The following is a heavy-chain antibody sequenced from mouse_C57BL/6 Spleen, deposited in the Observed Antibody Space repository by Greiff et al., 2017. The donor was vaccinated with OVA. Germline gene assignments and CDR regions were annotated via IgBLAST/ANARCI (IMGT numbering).Heavy chain of an antibody. CDR1: GYAFSSSW. V-gene: IGHV1-82*01. CDR3: ARGEYYYGSSSSFDY. J-gene: IGHJ2*01. D-gene: IGHD1-1*01. CDR2: IYPGDGDT. Sequence: QVQLQQSGPELVKPGASVKISCKASGYAFSSSWMNWVKQRPGKGLEWIGRIYPGDGDTNYNGKFKGKATLTADKSSSTAYMQLSSLTSEDSAVYFCARGEYYYGSSSSFDYWGQGTTLTVSS.